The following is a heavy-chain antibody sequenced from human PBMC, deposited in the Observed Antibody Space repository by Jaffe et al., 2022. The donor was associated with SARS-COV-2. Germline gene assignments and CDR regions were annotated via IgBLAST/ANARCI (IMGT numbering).Heavy chain of an antibody. CDR1: GFTFSDYY. D-gene: IGHD3-16*02. CDR3: ASGGGDSRDYVWGSYPGFDY. Sequence: QVQLVESGGGLVKPGGSLRLSCAASGFTFSDYYMSWIRQAPGKGLEWVSYISSSGSTIYYADSVKGRFTISRDNAKNSLYLQMNSLRAEDTAVYYCASGGGDSRDYVWGSYPGFDYWGQGTLVTVSS. V-gene: IGHV3-11*01. CDR2: ISSSGSTI. J-gene: IGHJ4*02.